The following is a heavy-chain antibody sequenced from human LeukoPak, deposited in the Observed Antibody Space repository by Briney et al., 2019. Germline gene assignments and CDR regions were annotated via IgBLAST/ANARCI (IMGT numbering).Heavy chain of an antibody. D-gene: IGHD6-6*01. CDR2: ISWNSGSI. Sequence: GRSLRLSCAASGFTFDDYAMHWVRRAPGKGLEWVSGISWNSGSIGYADSVKGRFTISRDNAKNSLYLQMNSQRAEDTALYYCAKDLYSSLNYGMDVWGQGTTVTVSS. CDR3: AKDLYSSLNYGMDV. J-gene: IGHJ6*02. V-gene: IGHV3-9*01. CDR1: GFTFDDYA.